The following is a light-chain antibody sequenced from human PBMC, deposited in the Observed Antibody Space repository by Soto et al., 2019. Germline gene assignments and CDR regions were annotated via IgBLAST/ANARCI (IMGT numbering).Light chain of an antibody. CDR1: SSNIVAGYD. Sequence: QSVLTQPPSVSGAPGQRVTISCTGSSSNIVAGYDVHWYQHLPGTAPKLLIYGSSNRPSGVPDRFSGSKSGTSASLAITGLQAEDEADYYCQSYDSSLSGWVFGGGTKLTVL. J-gene: IGLJ3*02. V-gene: IGLV1-40*01. CDR2: GSS. CDR3: QSYDSSLSGWV.